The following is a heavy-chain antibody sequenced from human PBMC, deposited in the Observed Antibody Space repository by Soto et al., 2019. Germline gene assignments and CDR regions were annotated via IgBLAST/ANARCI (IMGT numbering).Heavy chain of an antibody. CDR2: IYHSGST. CDR1: GGSIGSSSYY. J-gene: IGHJ2*01. D-gene: IGHD1-1*01. CDR3: AREVPSRYFDL. V-gene: IGHV4-39*06. Sequence: SSETLSLTCTVSGGSIGSSSYYWGWIRQPPGKGLEWIGSIYHSGSTIYNTSLESRVTISLDTSRKQFTLKMRSATAADTAVYYCAREVPSRYFDLWGRGTPVTVSS.